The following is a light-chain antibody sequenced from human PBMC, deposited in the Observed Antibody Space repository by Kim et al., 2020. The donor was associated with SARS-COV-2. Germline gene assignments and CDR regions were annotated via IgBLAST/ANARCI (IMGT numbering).Light chain of an antibody. CDR1: QSVNSNF. CDR2: GAS. CDR3: QLSGSSGFT. J-gene: IGKJ4*01. V-gene: IGKV3-20*01. Sequence: EIVLTQSPGTLSLSPGQRATLSCRASQSVNSNFLAWYQQKPGQAPRLLIYGASSRAAGIPDRFSGSASGTDFGLTISRLDPEDFAVYYCQLSGSSGFTFGGGTEVDIK.